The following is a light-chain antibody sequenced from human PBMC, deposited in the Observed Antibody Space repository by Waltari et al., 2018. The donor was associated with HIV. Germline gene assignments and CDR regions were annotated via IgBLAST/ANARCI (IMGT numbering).Light chain of an antibody. CDR3: ASHAGSKDV. Sequence: QSALTQPPSASGSPGQSVTISCTGTSSDVGAYNYVSWFQQHPGKAPKHMIYDVTKLPSGVPDRFSGSKSGNTASLTVSGLQAEDEADYYCASHAGSKDVFGGGTRLTVL. CDR2: DVT. J-gene: IGLJ2*01. V-gene: IGLV2-8*01. CDR1: SSDVGAYNY.